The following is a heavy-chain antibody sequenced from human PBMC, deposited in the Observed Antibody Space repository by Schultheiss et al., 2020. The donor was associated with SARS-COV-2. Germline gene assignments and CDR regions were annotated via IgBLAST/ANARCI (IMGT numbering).Heavy chain of an antibody. V-gene: IGHV3-23*01. Sequence: GGSLRLSCAASGFTFSSYAMHWVRQAPGKGLEWVSAISGSGGSTYYADSVKGRFTISRDNSKNTLYLQMNSLRAEDTAVYYCARYCTNGGCLAYDYMDVWGKGTTVTVSS. D-gene: IGHD2-8*01. CDR3: ARYCTNGGCLAYDYMDV. J-gene: IGHJ6*03. CDR2: ISGSGGST. CDR1: GFTFSSYA.